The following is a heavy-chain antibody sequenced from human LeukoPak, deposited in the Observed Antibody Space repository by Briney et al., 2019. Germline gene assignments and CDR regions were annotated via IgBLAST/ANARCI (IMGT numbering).Heavy chain of an antibody. CDR3: ASSYSGSHPIVY. CDR2: IIPIFGTA. J-gene: IGHJ4*02. D-gene: IGHD1-26*01. CDR1: GGTFSSYA. V-gene: IGHV1-69*13. Sequence: SVKVSCKASGGTFSSYANSWVRQAPGQGLEWMGGIIPIFGTANYAQKFQGRVTITADESTSTAYMELSSLRSEDTAVYYCASSYSGSHPIVYWGQGTLVTVSS.